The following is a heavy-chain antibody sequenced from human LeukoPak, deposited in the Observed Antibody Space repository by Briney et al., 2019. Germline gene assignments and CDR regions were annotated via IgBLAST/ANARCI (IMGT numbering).Heavy chain of an antibody. Sequence: GGSLRLSCAASGFTFSSYWMHWVRQVPGKGLMWVSRIKTDGSSTSYADSVKGRFTISRDNAKNTLYLQMKSLRAEDTAVYYCAKGGGYEAQYYYYYLDVWGKGTTVTISS. J-gene: IGHJ6*03. V-gene: IGHV3-74*01. CDR3: AKGGGYEAQYYYYYLDV. D-gene: IGHD5-12*01. CDR2: IKTDGSST. CDR1: GFTFSSYW.